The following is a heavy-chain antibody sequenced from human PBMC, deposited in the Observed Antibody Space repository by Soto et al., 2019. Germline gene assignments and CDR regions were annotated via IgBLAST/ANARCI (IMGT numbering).Heavy chain of an antibody. CDR3: VRAISLPQQTAGPPIVELSDRMGR. CDR1: GGTFSSYA. V-gene: IGHV1-69*01. D-gene: IGHD1-7*01. Sequence: QVQLVQSGAEVKKPGSSVKVSCKASGGTFSSYAISWVRQAPGQGLEWMGGIIPIFGTANYAQKFQGRVTIPGHESNNRGHIDQSSLRGDDTAVYYCVRAISLPQQTAGPPIVELSDRMGRWGQGATVTGFS. J-gene: IGHJ6*02. CDR2: IIPIFGTA.